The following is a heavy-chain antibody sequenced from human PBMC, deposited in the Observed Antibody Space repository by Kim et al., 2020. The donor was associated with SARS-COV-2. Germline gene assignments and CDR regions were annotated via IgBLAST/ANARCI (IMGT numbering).Heavy chain of an antibody. CDR2: ISAYNGNT. V-gene: IGHV1-18*04. CDR1: GYTFTSYG. Sequence: ASVKVSCKASGYTFTSYGISWVRQAPGQGLEWMGWISAYNGNTNYAQKLQGRVTMTTDTSTSTAYMELRSLRSDDTAVYYCARGPAYYDILTGPDYWGQGTLVTVSS. CDR3: ARGPAYYDILTGPDY. D-gene: IGHD3-9*01. J-gene: IGHJ4*02.